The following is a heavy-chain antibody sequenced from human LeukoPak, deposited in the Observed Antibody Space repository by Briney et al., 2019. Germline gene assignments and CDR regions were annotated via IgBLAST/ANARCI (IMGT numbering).Heavy chain of an antibody. D-gene: IGHD4-17*01. V-gene: IGHV4-61*02. J-gene: IGHJ5*02. CDR3: ATLPRGVTIPVPS. Sequence: SQTLSLTCTVSGGSITSGRYYWSWIRQPAGKGLEWIGRISTSGSTNYNPSLKSRVTISLDTSKNQFSLNLTSVTAADTAIYYCATLPRGVTIPVPSWGQGTLVTVSS. CDR1: GGSITSGRYY. CDR2: ISTSGST.